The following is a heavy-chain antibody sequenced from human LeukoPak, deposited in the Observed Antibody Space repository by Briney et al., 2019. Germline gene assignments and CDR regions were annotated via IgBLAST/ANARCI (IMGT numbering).Heavy chain of an antibody. D-gene: IGHD2-21*01. V-gene: IGHV3-23*01. CDR1: GFTFSSYA. J-gene: IGHJ4*02. CDR2: ISGSGGST. Sequence: PGGSLRLSCAASGFTFSSYAMSWVRQAPGKGLEWVSAISGSGGSTYYADSVKGRFTISRDNSKNTLYLQMNSRRAEDTAVYYCAKDRGGDDTFDYWGQGTLVTVSS. CDR3: AKDRGGDDTFDY.